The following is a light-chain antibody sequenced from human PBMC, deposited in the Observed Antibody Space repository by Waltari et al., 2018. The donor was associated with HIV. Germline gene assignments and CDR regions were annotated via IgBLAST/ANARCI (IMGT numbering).Light chain of an antibody. CDR2: EFS. CDR1: NSDIGVYNF. V-gene: IGLV2-14*01. J-gene: IGLJ3*02. CDR3: SSYRNSRTWV. Sequence: QSALTQPASVSGSPGQWITISCTGTNSDIGVYNFVSWYQHHPGKAPKLIIFEFSNRPSVDSERFSGSKSGNTASLTISGLQAEDEADYYCSSYRNSRTWVCGGGTKLTVL.